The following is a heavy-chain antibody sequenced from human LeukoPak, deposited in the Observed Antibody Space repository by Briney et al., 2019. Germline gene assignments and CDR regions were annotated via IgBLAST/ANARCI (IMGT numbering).Heavy chain of an antibody. J-gene: IGHJ5*02. D-gene: IGHD2-2*01. V-gene: IGHV7-4-1*02. CDR2: INTDTGNP. CDR1: GYTFTNYA. Sequence: ASVKVSCKASGYTFTNYAMNWVRQAPGQGLEWMGWINTDTGNPTYAQGFIGRLVFSSDTSASTAYLQISSLKAEDTAVYYCARTLFGDQYQLLHNWFDPWGQGTLVTVSS. CDR3: ARTLFGDQYQLLHNWFDP.